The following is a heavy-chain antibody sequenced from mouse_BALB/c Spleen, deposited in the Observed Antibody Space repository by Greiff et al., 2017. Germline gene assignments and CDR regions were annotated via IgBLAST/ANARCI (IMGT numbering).Heavy chain of an antibody. D-gene: IGHD1-1*01. V-gene: IGHV3-6*02. Sequence: DVKLQESGPGLVKPSQSLSLTCSVTGYSITSGYYWNWIRQFPGNKLEWMGYISYDGSNNYNPSLKNRISITRDTSKNQFFLKLNSVTTEDTATYYCARGSSYHQGYFDVWGAGTTVTVSS. CDR2: ISYDGSN. J-gene: IGHJ1*01. CDR1: GYSITSGYY. CDR3: ARGSSYHQGYFDV.